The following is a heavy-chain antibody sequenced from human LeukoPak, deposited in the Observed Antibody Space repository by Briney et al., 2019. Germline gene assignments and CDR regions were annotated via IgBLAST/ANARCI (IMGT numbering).Heavy chain of an antibody. V-gene: IGHV3-30*04. CDR2: ISYDGSHK. Sequence: GGSLRLSCAASGFTFSSYAMHWVRQAPGKGLEWVAVISYDGSHKDHVDSVKGRFTISRDNSKNTLYLQMNSLRAEDTAVFYCVKDRGSRSSYYYYGMDVWGQGTTVTVSS. CDR1: GFTFSSYA. J-gene: IGHJ6*02. D-gene: IGHD1-26*01. CDR3: VKDRGSRSSYYYYGMDV.